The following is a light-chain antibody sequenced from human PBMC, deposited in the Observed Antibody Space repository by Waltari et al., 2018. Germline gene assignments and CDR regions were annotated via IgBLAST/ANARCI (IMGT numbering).Light chain of an antibody. CDR2: DAS. Sequence: DIQMTHTPPSLSASVGDRLTIPCRASQDIRNYLLWYQQKPGKAPKLLIYDASNLETGVPSRFSGSGSGTDFVFTISSLQPEDIGTYYCQQYDSLPLTFGPGTKVKIK. CDR1: QDIRNY. V-gene: IGKV1-33*01. J-gene: IGKJ5*01. CDR3: QQYDSLPLT.